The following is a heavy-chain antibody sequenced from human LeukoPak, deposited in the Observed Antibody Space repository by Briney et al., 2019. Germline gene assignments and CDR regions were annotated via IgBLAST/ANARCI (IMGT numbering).Heavy chain of an antibody. CDR3: VRAVHHLFYSDSSGYYEDAFDV. CDR1: GFSVRTNY. CDR2: IYSGGTI. D-gene: IGHD3-22*01. Sequence: GGSLRPSCAASGFSVRTNYMSWVRQAPGKGLEWVSVIYSGGTIRYADSVKGRFTISRDNSRDTLHLQMNSLRVDDTAVYYCVRAVHHLFYSDSSGYYEDAFDVWGQGTVVTVSS. J-gene: IGHJ3*01. V-gene: IGHV3-53*01.